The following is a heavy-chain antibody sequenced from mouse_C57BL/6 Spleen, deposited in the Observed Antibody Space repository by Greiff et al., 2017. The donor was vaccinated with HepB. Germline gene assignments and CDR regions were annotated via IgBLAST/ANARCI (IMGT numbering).Heavy chain of an antibody. J-gene: IGHJ1*03. CDR1: GFSFTGYY. CDR3: ARGDSYWYFDV. CDR2: INPSTGGT. Sequence: VQLQQSGPELVKPGASVKLSCTASGFSFTGYYMNWVKQSPEKSLEWIGDINPSTGGTTYNQKFKAKATMTVDKSYSTAYMQLKSLTSEDSADYYCARGDSYWYFDVWGTGTTVTVSS. V-gene: IGHV1-42*01. D-gene: IGHD2-12*01.